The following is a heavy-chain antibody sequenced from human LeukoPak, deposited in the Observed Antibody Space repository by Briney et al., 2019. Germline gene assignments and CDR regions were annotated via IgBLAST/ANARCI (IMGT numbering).Heavy chain of an antibody. CDR2: IYHSGST. CDR1: GYSISSGYY. V-gene: IGHV4-38-2*02. J-gene: IGHJ3*02. D-gene: IGHD3-22*01. Sequence: SETLSLTCTVSGYSISSGYYWGWIRQPPGKGLEWIGSIYHSGSTYYNPSLKSRVTISVDTSKNQFSLKLSSVTAADTAVYYCARDHYYDSRAFDIWGQGTMVTVSS. CDR3: ARDHYYDSRAFDI.